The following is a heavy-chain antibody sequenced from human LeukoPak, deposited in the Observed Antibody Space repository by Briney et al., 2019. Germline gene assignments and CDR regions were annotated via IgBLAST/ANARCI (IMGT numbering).Heavy chain of an antibody. J-gene: IGHJ4*02. CDR2: INPHSGGT. D-gene: IGHD1-7*01. V-gene: IGHV1-2*02. Sequence: ASVKVSCKASGYTFTGNYMHWVRQAPGEGLEWMGWINPHSGGTNYQGRVTMTRDTSITTAYMDLSRLRSDDTAVYYCATANNWNYALGYWGQGTLVTVSS. CDR1: GYTFTGNY. CDR3: ATANNWNYALGY.